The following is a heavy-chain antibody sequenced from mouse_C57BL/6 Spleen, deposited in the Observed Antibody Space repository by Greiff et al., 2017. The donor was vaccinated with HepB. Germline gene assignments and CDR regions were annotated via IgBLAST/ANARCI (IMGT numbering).Heavy chain of an antibody. V-gene: IGHV1-22*01. Sequence: EVQLQQSGPELVKPGASVKMSCKASGYTFTDYNMHWVKQSHGKSLEWIGYINPNNGGTSYNQKFKGKATLTVNKSSSTAYMELRSLTSEGSAVYYCAREGYSNYDAMDYWGQGTSVTVSS. J-gene: IGHJ4*01. CDR2: INPNNGGT. CDR3: AREGYSNYDAMDY. D-gene: IGHD2-5*01. CDR1: GYTFTDYN.